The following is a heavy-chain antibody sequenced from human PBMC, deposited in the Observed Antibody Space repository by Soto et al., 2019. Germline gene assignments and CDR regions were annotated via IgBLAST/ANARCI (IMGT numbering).Heavy chain of an antibody. CDR2: IYSAGST. CDR3: ARGYCTTTSCFHYFDY. J-gene: IGHJ4*02. Sequence: GGSLRLSCAAAGFTVSSNYMSWVRQAPGKGLEWVSVIYSAGSTYYADSVKGRFTISRDHSKNTLYLQMNSLRAEDTAVYYCARGYCTTTSCFHYFDYWGQGTLVTVSS. D-gene: IGHD2-2*01. CDR1: GFTVSSNY. V-gene: IGHV3-66*01.